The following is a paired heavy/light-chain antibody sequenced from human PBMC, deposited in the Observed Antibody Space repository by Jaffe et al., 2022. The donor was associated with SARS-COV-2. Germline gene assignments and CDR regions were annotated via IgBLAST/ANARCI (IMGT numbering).Light chain of an antibody. CDR1: QSLVQSDGKTY. V-gene: IGKV2-30*02. J-gene: IGKJ5*01. CDR2: KVS. CDR3: MQGTHWPPIT. Sequence: DVVMTQSPLSLPVTLGQPASISCRSSQSLVQSDGKTYLNWFQQRPGQSPRRLIYKVSNRDSGVPDRFSGSGSGTDFTLKISRVEAEDVGVYYCMQGTHWPPITFGQGTRLEIK.
Heavy chain of an antibody. CDR3: TTLRMYSDNSDT. J-gene: IGHJ3*02. CDR2: IKSITDGGTT. D-gene: IGHD3-9*01. Sequence: EVQLVESGGGLVKPGGSLRLSCTASGFTFTTAWMNWVRQPPGKGLEWVGRIKSITDGGTTYYAAPVKGRFSISRDDSKNTVYLQMNSLQIEDTAVYYCTTLRMYSDNSDTWGQGTMVTVSS. CDR1: GFTFTTAW. V-gene: IGHV3-15*01.